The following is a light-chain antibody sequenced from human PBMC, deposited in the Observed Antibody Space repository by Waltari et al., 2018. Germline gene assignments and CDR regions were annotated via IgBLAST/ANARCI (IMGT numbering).Light chain of an antibody. V-gene: IGLV3-25*03. Sequence: SYELTQPPSVSVSPGQTARITCSGDALPKQYAYRYQQKPGQAPVLVIYKDSERPSGIPERFSGSSSGTTVTLTISGVHAEDEADYYCQSADSSGTYVVFGGGTKLTVL. J-gene: IGLJ2*01. CDR2: KDS. CDR3: QSADSSGTYVV. CDR1: ALPKQY.